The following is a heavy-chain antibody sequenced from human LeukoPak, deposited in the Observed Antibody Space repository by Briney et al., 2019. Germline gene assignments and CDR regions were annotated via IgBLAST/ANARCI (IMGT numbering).Heavy chain of an antibody. CDR3: ASSGSYRFDY. D-gene: IGHD1-26*01. CDR2: ITASGTAM. J-gene: IGHJ4*02. V-gene: IGHV3-48*02. CDR1: GFTFSSYS. Sequence: GGSLRLSCAASGFTFSSYSINWVRQAPGKELEWVSHITASGTAMFYADSVKGRFTISRDNAKNSLYLQMNSLRDEDTAVYYCASSGSYRFDYWGQGTLVTVSS.